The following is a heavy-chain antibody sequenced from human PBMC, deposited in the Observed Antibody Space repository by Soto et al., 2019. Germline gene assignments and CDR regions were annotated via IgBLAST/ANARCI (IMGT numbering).Heavy chain of an antibody. V-gene: IGHV3-23*01. CDR3: AKDTDSSGWYFDAFDI. Sequence: EVQLLESGGGLVQPGGSLRLSCAASGFTFSSYAMSWVRRAPGKGLEWVSAISGSGGSTYYADSVKGRFTISRDNSKNTLYLQMNSLRAEDTAVXYCAKDTDSSGWYFDAFDIWGQGTMVTVSS. CDR2: ISGSGGST. J-gene: IGHJ3*02. CDR1: GFTFSSYA. D-gene: IGHD6-19*01.